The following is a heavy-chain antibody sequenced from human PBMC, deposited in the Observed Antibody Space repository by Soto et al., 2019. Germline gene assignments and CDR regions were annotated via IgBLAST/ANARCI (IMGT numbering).Heavy chain of an antibody. D-gene: IGHD6-6*01. J-gene: IGHJ6*03. Sequence: SETLSLTCTVSGGSISSSSYYWGWIRQPPGKGLEWIGSIYYSGSTYYNPSLKSRVTISVDTSKNQFSLKLSSVTAADTAVYYCARLNRKTSSARAYYYYYMDVWGKGTTVTVSS. CDR3: ARLNRKTSSARAYYYYYMDV. CDR1: GGSISSSSYY. V-gene: IGHV4-39*01. CDR2: IYYSGST.